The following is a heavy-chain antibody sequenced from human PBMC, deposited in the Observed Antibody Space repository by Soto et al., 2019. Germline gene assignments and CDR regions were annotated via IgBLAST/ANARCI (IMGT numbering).Heavy chain of an antibody. CDR2: IYYSGST. Sequence: QLQLQESGPGLVKPSETLSLTCTVSGGSISSSSYYWGWIRQPPGKGLEWIGSIYYSGSTYYNPCLKSRVTISVDTSKNQFSLKLSSVTAADTAVYYCAGQWLALDNWFAPWGQGTLVTVSS. CDR3: AGQWLALDNWFAP. D-gene: IGHD6-19*01. CDR1: GGSISSSSYY. J-gene: IGHJ5*02. V-gene: IGHV4-39*01.